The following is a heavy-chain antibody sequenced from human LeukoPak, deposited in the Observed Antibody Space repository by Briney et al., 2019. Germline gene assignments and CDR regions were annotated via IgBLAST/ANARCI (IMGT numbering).Heavy chain of an antibody. V-gene: IGHV1-69*13. CDR1: GYTFTSYG. Sequence: GASVKVSCKASGYTFTSYGISWVRQAPGQGLEWMGGIIPIFGTANYAQKFQGRVTITADESTSTAYMELSSLRSEDTAVYYCARVGAAYDYGGPYGGNSGVGYYFDYWGQGTLVTVSS. CDR3: ARVGAAYDYGGPYGGNSGVGYYFDY. CDR2: IIPIFGTA. J-gene: IGHJ4*02. D-gene: IGHD4-23*01.